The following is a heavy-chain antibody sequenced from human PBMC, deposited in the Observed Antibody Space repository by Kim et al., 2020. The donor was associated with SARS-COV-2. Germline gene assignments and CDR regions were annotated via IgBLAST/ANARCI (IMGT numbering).Heavy chain of an antibody. V-gene: IGHV1-3*04. CDR2: INTANGNT. CDR3: ARQSNMDV. Sequence: ASVKVSCKASGYTFTSSGISWARQAPGQRLEWTGWINTANGNTKYSQKFQDRVTISRDTSARTAYMELNSLRSEDAAVYYCARQSNMDVWGQGTPVTVSS. J-gene: IGHJ6*02. CDR1: GYTFTSSG.